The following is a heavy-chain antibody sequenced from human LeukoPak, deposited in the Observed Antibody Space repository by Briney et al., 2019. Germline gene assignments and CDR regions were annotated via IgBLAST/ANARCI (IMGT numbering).Heavy chain of an antibody. V-gene: IGHV4-59*01. Sequence: PSETLSLTCTVSGGSISSYYWSWIRQPPGKGLEWLGYIYYSGSTNYYPSLKSRVTISVDTSKNQFSLKLSSVTAADTAVYYCARDRGYDFWSGYPGNWFDPWGQGTLVTVSS. J-gene: IGHJ5*02. D-gene: IGHD3-3*01. CDR2: IYYSGST. CDR3: ARDRGYDFWSGYPGNWFDP. CDR1: GGSISSYY.